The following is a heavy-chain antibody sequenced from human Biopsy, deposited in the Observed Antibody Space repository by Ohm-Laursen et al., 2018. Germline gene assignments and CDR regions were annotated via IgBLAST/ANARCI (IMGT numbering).Heavy chain of an antibody. V-gene: IGHV1-2*02. CDR1: GYTFTGYY. D-gene: IGHD3-10*01. Sequence: ASVKVSCKASGYTFTGYYIHWVRQAPGQGLEWMGYINPKNGDTNYEQKFRGRVTVTRDTSINTLYVDLSRLTPDDTAVYYCARDSGDGSGNYGGCFDPWGQGTLVTVSS. CDR2: INPKNGDT. J-gene: IGHJ5*02. CDR3: ARDSGDGSGNYGGCFDP.